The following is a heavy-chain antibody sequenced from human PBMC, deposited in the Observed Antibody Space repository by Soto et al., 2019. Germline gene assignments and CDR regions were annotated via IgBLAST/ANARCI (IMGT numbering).Heavy chain of an antibody. Sequence: PGGSLRLSCAASGFPFGDFGMHWLRQAPGKGLEWVAVISHDGSDKFYADSVKARFTIARDNSKNTLYLQMSGLRGEDTAVYYCAKSPDFFCSSANYYRYYFDYWSQGTLVTVSS. CDR1: GFPFGDFG. V-gene: IGHV3-30*18. CDR2: ISHDGSDK. CDR3: AKSPDFFCSSANYYRYYFDY. J-gene: IGHJ4*02. D-gene: IGHD2-2*02.